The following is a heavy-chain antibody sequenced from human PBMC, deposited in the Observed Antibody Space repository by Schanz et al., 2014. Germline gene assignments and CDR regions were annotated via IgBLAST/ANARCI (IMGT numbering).Heavy chain of an antibody. Sequence: EVQLVESGGGLVQPGGSLRLSCSASTFTFDHYAMTWVRQAPGKGLEWVAAVSSRSDEIKYADSVRGRFTISRDNSRSTMYLQMNSLRAEDTVVYFCAKDLEVDCGDGCFNWYFDLWGRGTLVTVSS. V-gene: IGHV3-23*04. CDR2: VSSRSDEI. CDR1: TFTFDHYA. D-gene: IGHD2-21*02. CDR3: AKDLEVDCGDGCFNWYFDL. J-gene: IGHJ2*01.